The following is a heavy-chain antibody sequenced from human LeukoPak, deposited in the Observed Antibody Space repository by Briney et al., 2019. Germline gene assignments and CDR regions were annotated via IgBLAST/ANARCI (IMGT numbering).Heavy chain of an antibody. CDR1: GYTFTGYY. J-gene: IGHJ4*02. Sequence: GASVKVSCKASGYTFTGYYMHWVRQAPGQGLEWMGWINPNSGGTNYAQKFQGRVTMTRDTSISTAYMELSRLRSDDTAVYYCARFPLGQWLGFDYWGQETLVTVSS. D-gene: IGHD6-19*01. CDR3: ARFPLGQWLGFDY. V-gene: IGHV1-2*02. CDR2: INPNSGGT.